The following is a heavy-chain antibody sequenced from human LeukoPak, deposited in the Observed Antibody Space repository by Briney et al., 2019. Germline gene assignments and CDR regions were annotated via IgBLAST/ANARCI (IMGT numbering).Heavy chain of an antibody. Sequence: GGSLRLSCAASGFTFSSYEMNWVRQAPGKGLEWVSYISSSGSTIYYADSVKGRLTISRDNAKNSLYLQMNSLRGEDTALYYCARGGLIQRHAFDIWGQGTMVTVSS. V-gene: IGHV3-48*03. CDR1: GFTFSSYE. CDR2: ISSSGSTI. D-gene: IGHD1-1*01. CDR3: ARGGLIQRHAFDI. J-gene: IGHJ3*02.